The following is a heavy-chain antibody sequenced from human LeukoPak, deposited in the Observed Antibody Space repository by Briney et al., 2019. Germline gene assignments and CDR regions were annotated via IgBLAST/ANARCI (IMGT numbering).Heavy chain of an antibody. CDR3: TRDSGTYNWFDP. Sequence: QPGGSLRLSCAASGFTFSGSAIHWVRQSSGKGLEWVGQIDKKDKGYATATAYAASVKGRFTISRDDSINTAYLQMKSLKTEDTALYYCTRDSGTYNWFDPWGQVTLVTVSS. CDR2: IDKKDKGYATAT. J-gene: IGHJ5*02. D-gene: IGHD1-26*01. V-gene: IGHV3-73*01. CDR1: GFTFSGSA.